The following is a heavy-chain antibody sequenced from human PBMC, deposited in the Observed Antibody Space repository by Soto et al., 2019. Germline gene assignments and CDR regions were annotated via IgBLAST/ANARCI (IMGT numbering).Heavy chain of an antibody. CDR1: GGTFSSYT. J-gene: IGHJ3*02. Sequence: SVKVSCKASGGTFSSYTISWVRQAPGQGLEWMGRIIPIFGTANYAQKFQGRVTITADESTSTAYMELSSLRSEDTAVYYCAREGSDSNDAFDIWGQGTMVTVSS. V-gene: IGHV1-69*13. CDR2: IIPIFGTA. CDR3: AREGSDSNDAFDI. D-gene: IGHD3-22*01.